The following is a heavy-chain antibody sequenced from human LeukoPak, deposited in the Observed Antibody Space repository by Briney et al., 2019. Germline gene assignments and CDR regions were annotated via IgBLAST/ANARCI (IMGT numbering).Heavy chain of an antibody. Sequence: PSETLSLTCAVYGGSFSGYYWSWIRQPPGKGLEWIGSIYHSGSTYYNPSLKSRVTISVDTSKNQFSLKLSSVTAADTAVYYCARSGWLRFSGWFDPWGQGTLVTVSS. CDR2: IYHSGST. V-gene: IGHV4-34*01. D-gene: IGHD5-12*01. CDR1: GGSFSGYY. CDR3: ARSGWLRFSGWFDP. J-gene: IGHJ5*02.